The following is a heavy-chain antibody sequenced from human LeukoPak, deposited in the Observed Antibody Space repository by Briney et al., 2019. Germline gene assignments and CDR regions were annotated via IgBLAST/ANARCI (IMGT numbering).Heavy chain of an antibody. Sequence: SETLSLTCTVSGGSISSYYWSWIRQPAGKGLERIGRIYTSGSTNYNPSLKSRVTMSVDTSKNQFSLKLSSVTAADTAVYYCARDSYSNYSYYYYYMDVWGKGTTVTVSS. CDR3: ARDSYSNYSYYYYYMDV. J-gene: IGHJ6*03. D-gene: IGHD4-11*01. CDR1: GGSISSYY. V-gene: IGHV4-4*07. CDR2: IYTSGST.